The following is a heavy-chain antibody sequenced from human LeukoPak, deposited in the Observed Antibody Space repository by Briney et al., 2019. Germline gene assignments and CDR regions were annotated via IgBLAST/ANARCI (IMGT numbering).Heavy chain of an antibody. D-gene: IGHD2-2*01. CDR3: AKGGRVVPAAMWGYFDL. CDR2: ISGSGGST. Sequence: GGSLRLSCAASGFTFSSYAMSWVRQAPGKGLEWVSAISGSGGSTYYADSVKGRFTISRDNSKNTLYLQMNSLRAEDTAAYYCAKGGRVVPAAMWGYFDLWGRGTLVTVSS. V-gene: IGHV3-23*01. J-gene: IGHJ2*01. CDR1: GFTFSSYA.